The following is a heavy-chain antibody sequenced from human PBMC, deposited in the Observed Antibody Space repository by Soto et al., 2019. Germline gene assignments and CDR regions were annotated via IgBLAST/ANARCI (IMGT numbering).Heavy chain of an antibody. CDR2: IKQDGSEK. V-gene: IGHV3-7*01. J-gene: IGHJ6*02. Sequence: GGSLRLSCAASGFPFSSYWMSWVRQAPGKGLEWVANIKQDGSEKYYVDSVKGRFTISRDNAKNSLYLQMNSLRAEDTAVYYCASYYGDLYYYYGMDVWGQGTTVTVSS. CDR1: GFPFSSYW. CDR3: ASYYGDLYYYYGMDV. D-gene: IGHD4-17*01.